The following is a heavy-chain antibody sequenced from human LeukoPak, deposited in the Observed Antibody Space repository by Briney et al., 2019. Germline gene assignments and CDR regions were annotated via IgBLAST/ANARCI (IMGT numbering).Heavy chain of an antibody. J-gene: IGHJ5*02. Sequence: GASVKVSCKASGYTFTSYGISWVRQAPGQGLEWMGCISAYNGNTNYAQKLQGRVTMTTDTSTSTAYMELRSLRYEDTAVYYCALVLGYCSGGSCYGGFDPWGQGTLVTVSS. CDR3: ALVLGYCSGGSCYGGFDP. CDR2: ISAYNGNT. D-gene: IGHD2-15*01. CDR1: GYTFTSYG. V-gene: IGHV1-18*01.